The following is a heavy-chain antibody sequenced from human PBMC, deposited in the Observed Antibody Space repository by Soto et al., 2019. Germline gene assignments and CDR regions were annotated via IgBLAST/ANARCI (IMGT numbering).Heavy chain of an antibody. J-gene: IGHJ5*02. CDR1: GYSFTSYW. D-gene: IGHD2-15*01. Sequence: EVQLVQSGAEVKKPGESLQISCKGSGYSFTSYWIGWVRQMPGKGLEWMGIIYPGDSDTRYSPSFQGQVTISADKSISTAYLQWSSLKASDTAMYYCARGVGVVVVAANWFDPWGQGTLVTVSS. V-gene: IGHV5-51*01. CDR2: IYPGDSDT. CDR3: ARGVGVVVVAANWFDP.